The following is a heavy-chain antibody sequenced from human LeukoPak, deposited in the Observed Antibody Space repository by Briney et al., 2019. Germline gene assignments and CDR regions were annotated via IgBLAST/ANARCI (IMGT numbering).Heavy chain of an antibody. D-gene: IGHD6-19*01. CDR3: ARDWHSSGWERRFDP. J-gene: IGHJ5*02. CDR1: GFGVSSKY. Sequence: PGGSLRLSCAASGFGVSSKYMSWVRQAPGKGLEWVSVIYSDGTTYYADSVEGRFTISRDNSKDTLYLQMNSLRAEDTAVYYCARDWHSSGWERRFDPWGQGTLVTVSS. V-gene: IGHV3-53*01. CDR2: IYSDGTT.